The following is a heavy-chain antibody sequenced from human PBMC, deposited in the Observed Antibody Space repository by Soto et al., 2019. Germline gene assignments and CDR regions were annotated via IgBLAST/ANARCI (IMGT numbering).Heavy chain of an antibody. J-gene: IGHJ4*02. CDR2: IWYDGSNK. D-gene: IGHD3-10*01. V-gene: IGHV3-33*01. Sequence: GGSLRLSCAASGFTFSSYGMHWVRQAPGKGLEWVAVIWYDGSNKYYADSVKGRFTISRDNSKNTLYLQMNSLRAEDTAVYYCATDHYYYGSGSYYRNFDYWGQGTLVTVSS. CDR3: ATDHYYYGSGSYYRNFDY. CDR1: GFTFSSYG.